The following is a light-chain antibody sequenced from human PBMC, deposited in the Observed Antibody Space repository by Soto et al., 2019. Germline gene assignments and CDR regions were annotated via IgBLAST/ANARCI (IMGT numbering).Light chain of an antibody. CDR3: CSYAGSYSSDYV. CDR1: SRDIGAYNY. Sequence: QSVLTQPRSVSGSPGQSVAISCTGTSRDIGAYNYVSWYQQHPGKTPKLMIYDVNQRPSGVPDRFSGSKSGNTASLTISGLQAEDEADYYCCSYAGSYSSDYVFGTGTKVTLL. CDR2: DVN. V-gene: IGLV2-11*01. J-gene: IGLJ1*01.